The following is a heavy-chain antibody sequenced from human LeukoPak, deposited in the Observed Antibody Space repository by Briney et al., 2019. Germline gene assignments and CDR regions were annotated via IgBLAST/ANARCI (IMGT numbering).Heavy chain of an antibody. CDR2: IIPIFGTT. CDR3: ARGDSGYDYGFDN. J-gene: IGHJ4*02. D-gene: IGHD5-12*01. V-gene: IGHV1-69*05. Sequence: GASVKVSCKASGGTFSSHAISWARQAPGQGLEWVGGIIPIFGTTNYAQKFQGRVTITTGESTSTGYMELRSLRSDDTAVYYCARGDSGYDYGFDNWGQGTLVTVSS. CDR1: GGTFSSHA.